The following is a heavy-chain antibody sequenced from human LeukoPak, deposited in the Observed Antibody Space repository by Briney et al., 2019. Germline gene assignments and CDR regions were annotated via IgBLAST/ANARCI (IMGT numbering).Heavy chain of an antibody. CDR3: ARADCSSSTCYLRRSWFDP. Sequence: NPGGSLRLSCVGSGFTFSSYCMHWVRQAPGKGLEWVSSISTSSRYIYYKDSVRGRFTISRDDAKNSLYLEMNSLRAEDTAVYYCARADCSSSTCYLRRSWFDPWGQGTLVTVSS. CDR1: GFTFSSYC. CDR2: ISTSSRYI. D-gene: IGHD2-2*01. V-gene: IGHV3-21*01. J-gene: IGHJ5*02.